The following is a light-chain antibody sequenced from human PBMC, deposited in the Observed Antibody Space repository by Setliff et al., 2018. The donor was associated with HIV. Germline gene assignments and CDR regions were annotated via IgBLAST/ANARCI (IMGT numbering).Light chain of an antibody. CDR2: VSN. CDR3: ASWDDSVNAWL. Sequence: QSVLTQPPSASGTPGQRVSISCSGSNSNIGRNPVNWYQQFPGTAPKPLIYVSNRRPSGVPDRFSGSKSGTSASLAISGLQSADEADYYCASWDDSVNAWLFGGGTKVTVL. V-gene: IGLV1-44*01. J-gene: IGLJ3*02. CDR1: NSNIGRNP.